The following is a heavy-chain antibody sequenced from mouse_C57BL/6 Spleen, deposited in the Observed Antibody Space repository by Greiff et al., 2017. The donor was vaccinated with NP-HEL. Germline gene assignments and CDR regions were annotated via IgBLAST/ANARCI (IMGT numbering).Heavy chain of an antibody. CDR2: IDPSDSET. J-gene: IGHJ1*03. D-gene: IGHD1-1*01. V-gene: IGHV1-52*01. CDR3: ARVITTVVATRYFDV. Sequence: QVQLQQSGAELVRPGSSVKLSCKASGYTFTSYWMHWVKQRPIQGLEWIGNIDPSDSETHYNQKFKDKATLTVDKSSSTAYMQLSSLTSEDSAVYYCARVITTVVATRYFDVWGTGTTVTVSS. CDR1: GYTFTSYW.